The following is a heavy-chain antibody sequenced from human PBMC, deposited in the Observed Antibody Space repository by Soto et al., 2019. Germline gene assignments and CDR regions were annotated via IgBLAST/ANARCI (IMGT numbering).Heavy chain of an antibody. V-gene: IGHV1-18*01. D-gene: IGHD6-19*01. Sequence: ASVKVSCKASGYKFTGYGIGWVRQAPGQGLEWMGWISAYNGNPSYAQKFQGRVTMTTDTSTRAAYMELRRLRADDTAVYFCARVFRLAVESSCFDYWGQGTLVTVSS. CDR1: GYKFTGYG. CDR3: ARVFRLAVESSCFDY. J-gene: IGHJ4*02. CDR2: ISAYNGNP.